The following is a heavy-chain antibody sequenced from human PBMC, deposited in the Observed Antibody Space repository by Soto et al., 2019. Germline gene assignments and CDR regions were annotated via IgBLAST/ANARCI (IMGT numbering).Heavy chain of an antibody. Sequence: QVQLVQYGAEVKKPGSSVTVSCKASGGTFSSYAISWVRQAPGQGLEWMGGIIPIFGTADYAQQFQGRVTITADESTSTAYMELSSLRSEDTAVYYCATHMTTVGYGYVMDVWGQGTTVTVSS. J-gene: IGHJ6*01. CDR2: IIPIFGTA. CDR1: GGTFSSYA. V-gene: IGHV1-69*12. CDR3: ATHMTTVGYGYVMDV. D-gene: IGHD4-4*01.